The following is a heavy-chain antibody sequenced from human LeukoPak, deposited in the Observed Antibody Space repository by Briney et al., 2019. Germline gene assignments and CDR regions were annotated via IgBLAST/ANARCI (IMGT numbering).Heavy chain of an antibody. CDR3: ARTYHYDTSGYYAT. J-gene: IGHJ5*02. CDR1: GGSISSSSYY. Sequence: SETLSLTCTVSGGSISSSSYYWGWIRQPPGMGLEWIGSIYYSGSTYYNPSLKSRVTISVDTSKNQFSLKLSSVSAADTAVYYCARTYHYDTSGYYATWGQGTLVTVSS. CDR2: IYYSGST. V-gene: IGHV4-39*07. D-gene: IGHD3-22*01.